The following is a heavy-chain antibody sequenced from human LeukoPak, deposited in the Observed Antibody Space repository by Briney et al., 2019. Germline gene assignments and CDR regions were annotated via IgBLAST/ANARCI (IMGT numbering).Heavy chain of an antibody. Sequence: SETLSLTCTASGGSISTYYWSWIRQPAGKGLEWIGRISASGSTNYNPSLKSRVTMSVGTSKNQFSLNLSSVTAADTAIYYCASSLYYYTSGAGFDYWGQGTLVTVSS. CDR3: ASSLYYYTSGAGFDY. CDR1: GGSISTYY. J-gene: IGHJ4*02. V-gene: IGHV4-4*07. D-gene: IGHD3-10*01. CDR2: ISASGST.